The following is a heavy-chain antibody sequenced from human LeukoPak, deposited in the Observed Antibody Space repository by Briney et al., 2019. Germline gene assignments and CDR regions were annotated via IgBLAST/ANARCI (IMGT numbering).Heavy chain of an antibody. CDR1: GYTFTGYY. D-gene: IGHD2-15*01. CDR3: ASTGYCSGGSCYSNRY. J-gene: IGHJ4*02. V-gene: IGHV1-2*02. CDR2: INPNSGGT. Sequence: ASVKVSCKASGYTFTGYYMHWVRQAPGQGLEWMGWINPNSGGTNYAQKFQGRVTMTRGTSISTAYMELSRLRSDDTAVYYCASTGYCSGGSCYSNRYWGQGTLVTVSS.